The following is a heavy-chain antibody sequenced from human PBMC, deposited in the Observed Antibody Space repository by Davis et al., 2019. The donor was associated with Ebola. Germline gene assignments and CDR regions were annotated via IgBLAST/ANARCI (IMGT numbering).Heavy chain of an antibody. CDR1: GGSFSGYY. D-gene: IGHD6-19*01. Sequence: MPGGSLRLSCAVYGGSFSGYYWSWIRQTPGKGLEWIGEINDSGGTNYNPSLKSRVTISVDTSKNQFSLKGNSVTAADTALYYCARRAYTSGWYFDYWGQGTLVTVSS. V-gene: IGHV4-34*01. CDR3: ARRAYTSGWYFDY. J-gene: IGHJ4*02. CDR2: INDSGGT.